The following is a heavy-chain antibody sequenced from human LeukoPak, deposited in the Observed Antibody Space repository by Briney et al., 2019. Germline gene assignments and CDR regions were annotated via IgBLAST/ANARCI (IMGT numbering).Heavy chain of an antibody. J-gene: IGHJ4*02. V-gene: IGHV1-69*05. D-gene: IGHD3-16*01. CDR3: ARGGMITSGVDY. CDR2: IIPIFGTA. CDR1: GGTFSSYA. Sequence: ASVKVSCKASGGTFSSYAISWVRQAPGQGLEWMGRIIPIFGTANYAQTFQGRVTITTDESTSTAYMELSSLRSEDTAVYYCARGGMITSGVDYWGQGTLVTVSS.